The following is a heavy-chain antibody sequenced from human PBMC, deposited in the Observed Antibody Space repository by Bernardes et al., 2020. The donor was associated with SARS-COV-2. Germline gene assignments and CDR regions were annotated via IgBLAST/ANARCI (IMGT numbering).Heavy chain of an antibody. CDR2: IHYSGRS. Sequence: SETLSLTCTVSGDSISGHYWSWIRQPPGKGLEWVGYIHYSGRSNNSPSLKSRVTSSVDTSKNQFSLKLNSVTAADTAVYYCARYYCPGGTCMGFDSWGQGVLVTVSS. CDR3: ARYYCPGGTCMGFDS. D-gene: IGHD2-8*02. CDR1: GDSISGHY. V-gene: IGHV4-59*11. J-gene: IGHJ4*02.